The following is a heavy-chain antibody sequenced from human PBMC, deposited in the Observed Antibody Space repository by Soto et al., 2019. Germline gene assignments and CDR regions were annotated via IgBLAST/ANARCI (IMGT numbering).Heavy chain of an antibody. CDR1: GFTFSSYW. D-gene: IGHD3-3*01. CDR2: INSDGSST. CDR3: AREYYDFWSGYYTVDY. Sequence: TGGSLRLSCAASGFTFSSYWMHWVRQAPGKGLVWVSRINSDGSSTSYADSVKGRFTISRDNAKNTLYLQMNSLRAEDTAVYYCAREYYDFWSGYYTVDYWGQGTLVTAPQ. J-gene: IGHJ4*02. V-gene: IGHV3-74*01.